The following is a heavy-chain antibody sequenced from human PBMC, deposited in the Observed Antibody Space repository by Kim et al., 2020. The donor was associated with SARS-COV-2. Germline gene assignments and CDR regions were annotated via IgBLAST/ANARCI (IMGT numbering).Heavy chain of an antibody. CDR1: GGSISSSSHY. J-gene: IGHJ4*02. Sequence: SETLSLTCTVSGGSISSSSHYWGWIRQPPGKGLEWIGSIYYSGSTYYNPSLKSRVTISGDTSKNQFSLKLSSVTAADTAVYYCARLEYYYDSSAYYSGFDSWGQGTLVIVSS. CDR2: IYYSGST. D-gene: IGHD3-22*01. V-gene: IGHV4-39*01. CDR3: ARLEYYYDSSAYYSGFDS.